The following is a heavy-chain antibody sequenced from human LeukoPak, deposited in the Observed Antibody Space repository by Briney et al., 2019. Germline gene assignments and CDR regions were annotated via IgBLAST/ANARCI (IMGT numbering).Heavy chain of an antibody. CDR3: ARLYYDFWSGNYQSENWLDP. CDR2: ISYSGST. Sequence: SETLSLTCTVSGGSISSGGYYWSWIRQHPGKGLEWIGYISYSGSTYYNPSLESRVTISIDTSKNQFSLKLTSVTAADTAVYYCARLYYDFWSGNYQSENWLDPWGQGTLVTVSS. J-gene: IGHJ5*02. CDR1: GGSISSGGYY. D-gene: IGHD3-3*01. V-gene: IGHV4-31*03.